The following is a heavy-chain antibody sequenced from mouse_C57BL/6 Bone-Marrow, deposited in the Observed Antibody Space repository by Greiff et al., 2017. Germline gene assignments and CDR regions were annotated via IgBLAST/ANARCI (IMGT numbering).Heavy chain of an antibody. V-gene: IGHV1-69*01. J-gene: IGHJ1*03. Sequence: QVQLQQPGAELVMPGASVKLSCKASGYPFTSYWMHWVKQRPGQGLEWLGEIDPSDSYTNYNQKFKGKSTLTVDKSSSTAYMQLSSLTSEDSAVYYCAREYWYFDVWGTGTTVTVSS. CDR1: GYPFTSYW. CDR2: IDPSDSYT. CDR3: AREYWYFDV.